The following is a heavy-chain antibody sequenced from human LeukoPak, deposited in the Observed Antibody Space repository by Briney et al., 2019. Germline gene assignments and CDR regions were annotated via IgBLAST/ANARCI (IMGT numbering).Heavy chain of an antibody. J-gene: IGHJ3*02. CDR1: GGSISSYY. Sequence: SETLSLTCTVSGGSISSYYWSWIRQPPGKGLEWIGYIYYSGSTNYNPSLKSRVTISVDTSKNRFSLKLSSVTAADTAVYYCARDGENAFDIWGQGTMVTVSS. CDR2: IYYSGST. V-gene: IGHV4-59*01. CDR3: ARDGENAFDI. D-gene: IGHD3-3*01.